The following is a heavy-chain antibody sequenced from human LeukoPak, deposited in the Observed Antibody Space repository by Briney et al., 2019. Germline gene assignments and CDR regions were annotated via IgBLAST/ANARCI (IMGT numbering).Heavy chain of an antibody. CDR2: ISGSGGST. D-gene: IGHD6-13*01. CDR3: AKGLAAAGTLDAFDI. J-gene: IGHJ3*02. CDR1: GFAFSSYA. Sequence: PGGSLRLSCAASGFAFSSYAMSWVRQAPGKGLEWVSAISGSGGSTYYADSVKGRFTISRDNSKNTLYLQMNSLRAEDTAVYYCAKGLAAAGTLDAFDIWGQGTMVTVSS. V-gene: IGHV3-23*01.